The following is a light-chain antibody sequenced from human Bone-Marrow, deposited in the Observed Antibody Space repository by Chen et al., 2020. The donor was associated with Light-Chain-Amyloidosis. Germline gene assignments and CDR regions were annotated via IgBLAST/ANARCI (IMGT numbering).Light chain of an antibody. CDR3: QQSNSFPYT. Sequence: DIQITQSPSSLSASVGDRVTITCRASQGISNWLVWYQQKPGKAPKLLIYAASTLQSGVPSRFSGSGAGTDFTLTISSLQSEDFATYYCQQSNSFPYTFGQGTTLEIK. CDR1: QGISNW. J-gene: IGKJ2*01. CDR2: AAS. V-gene: IGKV1D-12*01.